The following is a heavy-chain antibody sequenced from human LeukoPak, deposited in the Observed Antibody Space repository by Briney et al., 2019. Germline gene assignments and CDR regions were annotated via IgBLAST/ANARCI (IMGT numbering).Heavy chain of an antibody. CDR3: AKEGTASKPSDLDY. CDR1: GFIFSGYG. CDR2: IRFDGSSK. V-gene: IGHV3-30*02. Sequence: GGSLRLSCAASGFIFSGYGIHWVRQAPGKGLEWVAFIRFDGSSKYYTDSVKGRFTISRDNSRNTVYLQMNSLRVEDTAVYYCAKEGTASKPSDLDYWSQGTLVTVSS. D-gene: IGHD1/OR15-1a*01. J-gene: IGHJ4*02.